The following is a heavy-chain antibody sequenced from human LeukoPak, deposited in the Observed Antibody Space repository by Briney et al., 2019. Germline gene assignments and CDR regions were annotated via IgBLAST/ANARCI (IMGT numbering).Heavy chain of an antibody. Sequence: GSLRLSCAASGFTVSSNYMSWVRQAPGKGLEWVSVIYSGGSTYYADSVKGRFTISRDNSKNTLYLQMNSLRAEDTAVYYCARDPSTSWDIGYYGMDVWGQGTTVTVSS. CDR2: IYSGGST. CDR1: GFTVSSNY. V-gene: IGHV3-66*01. CDR3: ARDPSTSWDIGYYGMDV. D-gene: IGHD2-2*01. J-gene: IGHJ6*02.